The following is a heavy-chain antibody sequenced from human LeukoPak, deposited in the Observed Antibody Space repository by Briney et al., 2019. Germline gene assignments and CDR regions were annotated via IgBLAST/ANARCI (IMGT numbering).Heavy chain of an antibody. CDR1: RYTFTDYY. V-gene: IGHV1-2*02. Sequence: GASVKVSCKASRYTFTDYYMYWVRQAPGQGLEWMGWINPNSGGTNYAQKFQGRVTMTRDTSISTAYMELSRLRSDDTAVYYCARGNVAVAGTIWFDPWGQGTLVTVSS. CDR2: INPNSGGT. D-gene: IGHD6-19*01. J-gene: IGHJ5*02. CDR3: ARGNVAVAGTIWFDP.